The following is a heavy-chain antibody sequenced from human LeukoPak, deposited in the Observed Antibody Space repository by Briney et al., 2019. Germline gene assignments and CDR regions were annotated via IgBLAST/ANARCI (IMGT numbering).Heavy chain of an antibody. V-gene: IGHV3-23*01. CDR2: ISGSGGST. D-gene: IGHD5-24*01. J-gene: IGHJ6*02. CDR1: GYTFSSYA. CDR3: AKDSERGSSPYYYGMDV. Sequence: GGSLRLSCAASGYTFSSYAMNWVRQAPGTGLEWVSAISGSGGSTYYADSVKGRFTISRDYSKNTLHLQMNSLRAEDTAVYYCAKDSERGSSPYYYGMDVWGQGTAVTVS.